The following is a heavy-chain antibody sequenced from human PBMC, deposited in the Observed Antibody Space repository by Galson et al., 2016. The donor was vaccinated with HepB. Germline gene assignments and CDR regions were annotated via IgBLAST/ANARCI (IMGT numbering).Heavy chain of an antibody. CDR2: INGGGNIT. D-gene: IGHD1-1*01. CDR3: AKERLVRRIFDH. Sequence: SLRLSCAASRFTFSNYPMTWVRQAPGRGLEWVSVINGGGNITYYADSVQGRFTISRDNSNNTLYLQMNGLRAEDTAVYYCAKERLVRRIFDHWGQGTLLTVSS. V-gene: IGHV3-23*01. J-gene: IGHJ4*02. CDR1: RFTFSNYP.